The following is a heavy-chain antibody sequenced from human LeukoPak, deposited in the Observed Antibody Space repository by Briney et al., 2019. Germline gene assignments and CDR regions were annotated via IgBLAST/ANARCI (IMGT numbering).Heavy chain of an antibody. CDR3: ARHKSLGSSAYYYPFDY. V-gene: IGHV4-39*01. CDR2: IYYSGGT. D-gene: IGHD3-22*01. CDR1: GGSISSSSFF. Sequence: TASETLSLTCTVSGGSISSSSFFWGWIRRPPGKGLEWIGSIYYSGGTYYNPSLKSRITISIDTSKNQFSLKLSSVTAADTAVYYCARHKSLGSSAYYYPFDYWGQGTLVTVSS. J-gene: IGHJ4*02.